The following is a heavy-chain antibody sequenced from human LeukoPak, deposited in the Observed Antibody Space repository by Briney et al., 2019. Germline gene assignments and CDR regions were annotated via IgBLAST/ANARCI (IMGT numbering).Heavy chain of an antibody. D-gene: IGHD5-18*01. Sequence: SETLSLTCVVSGGSITSNNWWSWVRQPPGKGLEWIGYIYYSGSTSYNPSLKSRLIISVDTSKNQFSLKLNSVTAADTAVYYCARGGSSYGYYFDYWGQGTLVTVSS. CDR3: ARGGSSYGYYFDY. CDR1: GGSITSNNW. V-gene: IGHV4-4*02. J-gene: IGHJ4*02. CDR2: IYYSGST.